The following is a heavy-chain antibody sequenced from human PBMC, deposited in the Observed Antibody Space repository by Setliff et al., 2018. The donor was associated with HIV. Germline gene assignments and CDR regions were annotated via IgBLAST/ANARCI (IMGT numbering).Heavy chain of an antibody. D-gene: IGHD3-16*01. J-gene: IGHJ4*02. CDR1: GFTFGSQW. V-gene: IGHV3-74*01. Sequence: PGGSLRLSCAASGFTFGSQWMHWVRQAPGKGLVWVSRISPDGSVINYAGSVKGRFTISRDNAKNTLYLQMNGLRAEDTAVYYCAAVPWGHSSLIIDHWGQGTPVTVSS. CDR3: AAVPWGHSSLIIDH. CDR2: ISPDGSVI.